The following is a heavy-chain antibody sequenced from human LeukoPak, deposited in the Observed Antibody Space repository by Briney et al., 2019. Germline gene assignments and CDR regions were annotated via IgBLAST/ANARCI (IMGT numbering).Heavy chain of an antibody. CDR1: GGTFSSYA. CDR2: IIPIFGTA. V-gene: IGHV1-69*13. Sequence: SVKVSCKASGGTFSSYAISRARQAPGQGLEWMGGIIPIFGTANYAQKFQGRVTITADESTSTAYMELSSLRSEDTAVYYCARYSSGWPRSDYFDYWGQGTLVTVSS. J-gene: IGHJ4*02. CDR3: ARYSSGWPRSDYFDY. D-gene: IGHD6-19*01.